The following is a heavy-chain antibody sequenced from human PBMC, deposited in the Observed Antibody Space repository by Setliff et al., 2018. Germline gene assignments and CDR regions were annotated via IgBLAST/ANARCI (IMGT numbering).Heavy chain of an antibody. CDR2: VFYSGNT. D-gene: IGHD3-10*01. Sequence: SETLSLTCTVSGGSISSESYYWGWVRQPPGKGLAWIGSVFYSGNTSYNPSLKSRVTISLDTSKNQFTLKLSSVTAADTAVYYCARHAIAMSTIISYYDCWGQGTLVTVSS. V-gene: IGHV4-39*01. J-gene: IGHJ4*02. CDR3: ARHAIAMSTIISYYDC. CDR1: GGSISSESYY.